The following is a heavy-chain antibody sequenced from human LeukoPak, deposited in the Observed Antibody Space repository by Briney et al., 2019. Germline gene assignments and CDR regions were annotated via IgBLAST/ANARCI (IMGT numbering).Heavy chain of an antibody. V-gene: IGHV4-59*01. D-gene: IGHD1-26*01. CDR3: ASFPGTSRFHY. Sequence: PSETLSLTCTVSGGSISSYYWSWIRQPPGKGLEWIGYMYYSGSTNYSPSLKSRVTISVDTSKNQFSLKLTSVTAADTAVYYCASFPGTSRFHYWGQGTLVTVSS. J-gene: IGHJ4*02. CDR1: GGSISSYY. CDR2: MYYSGST.